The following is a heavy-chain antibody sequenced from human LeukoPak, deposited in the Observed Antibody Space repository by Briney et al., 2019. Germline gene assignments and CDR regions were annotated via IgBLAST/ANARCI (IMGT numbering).Heavy chain of an antibody. Sequence: SETLSVTCAVYGGSFSGYYWSWIRQPPGNGLEWIGEINHSGSTNYNPSLKSRVTISVDTSKNQFSLKLSSVTAADTAVYYCARGPLRYFDYWGQGTLVTVSS. J-gene: IGHJ4*02. CDR1: GGSFSGYY. CDR3: ARGPLRYFDY. V-gene: IGHV4-34*01. CDR2: INHSGST.